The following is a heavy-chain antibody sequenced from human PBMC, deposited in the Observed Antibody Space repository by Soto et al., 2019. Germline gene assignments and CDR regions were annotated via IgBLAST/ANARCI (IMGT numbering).Heavy chain of an antibody. CDR3: ARVGRVHMITFGDWYFDL. CDR1: SGSISSSNW. CDR2: IYHSGST. Sequence: QVQLQESGPGLVKPSGTLSLTCAVSSGSISSSNWWSWVRQPPGKGLEWIGEIYHSGSTNYNPSLKSRVTISVDKSKNQFSLKLSSVTAADTAVYYCARVGRVHMITFGDWYFDLWGRGTLVTVSS. V-gene: IGHV4-4*02. J-gene: IGHJ2*01. D-gene: IGHD3-16*01.